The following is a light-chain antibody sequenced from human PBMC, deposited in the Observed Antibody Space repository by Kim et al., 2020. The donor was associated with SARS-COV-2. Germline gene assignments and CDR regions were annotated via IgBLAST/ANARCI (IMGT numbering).Light chain of an antibody. Sequence: SASVGDRVTITCPASENIGTWLAWYQQKPGRAPSLLIYLASTLESGVPSRFSGTGSGTEFSLSITSLQPDDFATYYCQHYSRFPYTFGQGTKLEI. J-gene: IGKJ2*01. CDR2: LAS. CDR3: QHYSRFPYT. V-gene: IGKV1-5*03. CDR1: ENIGTW.